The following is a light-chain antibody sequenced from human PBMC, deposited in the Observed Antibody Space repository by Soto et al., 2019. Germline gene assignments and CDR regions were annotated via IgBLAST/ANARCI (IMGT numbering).Light chain of an antibody. CDR2: DAS. CDR1: QSVSIS. CDR3: QQRSNWPPEIT. J-gene: IGKJ5*01. V-gene: IGKV3-11*01. Sequence: IVFAQSPATLSLSPGERATLSCRASQSVSISLAWYQQKPGQAPSLLIYDASNRATGVPARFSGSGSGTDFTLTVSSLEPEDFALYYGQQRSNWPPEITFGQGTRLEIK.